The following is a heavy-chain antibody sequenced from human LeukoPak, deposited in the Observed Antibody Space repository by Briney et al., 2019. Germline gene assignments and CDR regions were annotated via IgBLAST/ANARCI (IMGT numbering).Heavy chain of an antibody. J-gene: IGHJ4*02. CDR1: GGSISSYY. CDR2: IYYSGST. CDR3: ASEGYSSSSFDH. Sequence: PSETLSLTCTVSGGSISSYYWSWIRQPPGKGLEWIGYIYYSGSTNYNPSLKSRVTISVDTSKNQFSLKLSSVTAADTAVCYCASEGYSSSSFDHWGQGTLVTVSS. D-gene: IGHD6-13*01. V-gene: IGHV4-59*01.